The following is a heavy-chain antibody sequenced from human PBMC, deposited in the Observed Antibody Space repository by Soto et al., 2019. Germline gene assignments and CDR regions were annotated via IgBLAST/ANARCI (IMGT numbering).Heavy chain of an antibody. D-gene: IGHD3-22*01. V-gene: IGHV3-23*01. Sequence: EVQLLESGGGLVQPGGPLRLSCEASGFTFSNYAMSWVRQAPGKGLEWVSGIGGRATSAYYADSVKGRFAISRDNSYNTLFLQLNSLRAEDTAVYYCAKSRYSDSSGDFYDFWGQGTLVSVSS. CDR1: GFTFSNYA. CDR3: AKSRYSDSSGDFYDF. J-gene: IGHJ4*02. CDR2: IGGRATSA.